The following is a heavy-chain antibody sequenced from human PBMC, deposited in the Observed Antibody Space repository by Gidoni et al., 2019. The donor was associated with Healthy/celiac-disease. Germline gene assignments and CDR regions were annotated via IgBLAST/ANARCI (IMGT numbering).Heavy chain of an antibody. CDR3: ASEPMVRGVIGDYYYGMDV. D-gene: IGHD3-10*01. J-gene: IGHJ6*02. V-gene: IGHV1-3*01. CDR1: GYTFTRYA. CDR2: INAGNGNT. Sequence: QVQLVQSGAEVKQPGAPVKVSCKASGYTFTRYAMHWVRQAPGPRLEWMGWINAGNGNTKYSQKFQGRVTITRDTSASTAYMELSSLRSEDTAVYYCASEPMVRGVIGDYYYGMDVWGQGTTVTVSS.